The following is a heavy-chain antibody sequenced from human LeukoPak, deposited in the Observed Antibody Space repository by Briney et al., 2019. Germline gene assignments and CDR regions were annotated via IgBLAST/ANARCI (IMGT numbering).Heavy chain of an antibody. Sequence: PGGSLRLSCAASGFTFSYYWMHWVRQAPGKGLMWVSRINSDGSSTNYADSVKGRFTNSRDNTKNTMYLQMNSLRADGTAVYYCVRKYCSGGSCNSGWYFDLWGRGTLVTVSS. CDR2: INSDGSST. CDR3: VRKYCSGGSCNSGWYFDL. D-gene: IGHD2-15*01. J-gene: IGHJ2*01. CDR1: GFTFSYYW. V-gene: IGHV3-74*01.